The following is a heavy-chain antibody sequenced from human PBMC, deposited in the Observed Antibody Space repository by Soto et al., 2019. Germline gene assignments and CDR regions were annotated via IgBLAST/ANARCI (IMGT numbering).Heavy chain of an antibody. CDR3: GRDVGVRAGNLDILTGRRLYYYAMDG. CDR1: GHTFTSYL. D-gene: IGHD3-9*01. V-gene: IGHV1-3*04. Sequence: QVQVVQSGAEAKGPGASVKVACKASGHTFTSYLMHWVRQAPGQRLEWMGWINSGNGNTKYSQKLQGRVTITKDTSASTVYMVLSGLRSDDTAVYYCGRDVGVRAGNLDILTGRRLYYYAMDGWVQGTTVTVS. CDR2: INSGNGNT. J-gene: IGHJ6*02.